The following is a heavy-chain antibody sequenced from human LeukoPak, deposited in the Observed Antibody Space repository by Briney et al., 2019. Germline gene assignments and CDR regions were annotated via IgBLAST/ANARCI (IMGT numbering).Heavy chain of an antibody. CDR1: GYTFTSYD. CDR2: MNPNSGNT. D-gene: IGHD3-22*01. V-gene: IGHV1-8*01. Sequence: GASVKVSCKASGYTFTSYDINWVRQATGQGLEWMGWMNPNSGNTGYAQKFQGRVTMTRNTSISTAYMELSSLRSEDTAVYYCAREDYYDSSGYSRQLAFDIWGQGTMVTVSS. J-gene: IGHJ3*02. CDR3: AREDYYDSSGYSRQLAFDI.